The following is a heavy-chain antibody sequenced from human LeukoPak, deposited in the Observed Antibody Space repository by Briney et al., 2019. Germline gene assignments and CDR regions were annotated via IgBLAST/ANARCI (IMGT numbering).Heavy chain of an antibody. D-gene: IGHD1-26*01. CDR1: GFTFSSYA. J-gene: IGHJ4*02. CDR2: ISGSGGST. V-gene: IGHV3-23*01. CDR3: AKSLYSGSYRNDY. Sequence: PGGSLRLSCAASGFTFSSYAMSWVRQAPGKGLEGVSAISGSGGSTYYADSVKGRFTISRDNSKNTLYLQMNSLRAEDTAVYYCAKSLYSGSYRNDYWGQGTLVTVSS.